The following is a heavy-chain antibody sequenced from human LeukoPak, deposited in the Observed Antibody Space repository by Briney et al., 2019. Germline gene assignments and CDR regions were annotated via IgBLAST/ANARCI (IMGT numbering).Heavy chain of an antibody. Sequence: SETLSLTCTVSGGSISSGSYYWSWIRQPAGKGLEWIGRIYTSGSTNYNPSLKSRVTISVDTSKNQFSLKLSSETAADTAVYYCARTYYDFWSGYYKNWFDPWGQGTLVTVSS. D-gene: IGHD3-3*01. CDR3: ARTYYDFWSGYYKNWFDP. CDR1: GGSISSGSYY. V-gene: IGHV4-61*02. CDR2: IYTSGST. J-gene: IGHJ5*02.